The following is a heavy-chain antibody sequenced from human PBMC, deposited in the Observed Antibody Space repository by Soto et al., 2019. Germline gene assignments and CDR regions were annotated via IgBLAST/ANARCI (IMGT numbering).Heavy chain of an antibody. CDR2: IWYDGSNK. V-gene: IGHV3-33*01. D-gene: IGHD2-2*01. Sequence: GGPLRLSCAASGFTFSSYGMHWVRQAPGKGLEWVAVIWYDGSNKYYADSVKGRFTISRDNSKNTLYLQMNSLRAEDTAVYYCARGPTGGYCSSTSCYRALGMEYWGQGTLVTVS. CDR1: GFTFSSYG. CDR3: ARGPTGGYCSSTSCYRALGMEY. J-gene: IGHJ4*02.